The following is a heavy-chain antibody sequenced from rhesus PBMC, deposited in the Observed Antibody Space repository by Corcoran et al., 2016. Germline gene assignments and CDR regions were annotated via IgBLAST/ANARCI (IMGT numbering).Heavy chain of an antibody. CDR2: IYNGGATT. V-gene: IGHV4S2*01. D-gene: IGHD1-26*01. CDR1: GASTSSHY. CDR3: ARARPGDCNCYDY. Sequence: QVQLQESGPGLVKPSETLPLTCAVSGASTSSHYSTWIRQAPGKGLEWIGRIYNGGATTDYNPSRKSRVTFSIDTSKNQLSLELNSVTAADTSIYFCARARPGDCNCYDYWGQGVLVTVSS. J-gene: IGHJ4*01.